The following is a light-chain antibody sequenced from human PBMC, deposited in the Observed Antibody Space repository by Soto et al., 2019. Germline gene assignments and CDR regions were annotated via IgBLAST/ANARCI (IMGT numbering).Light chain of an antibody. CDR2: KAS. CDR1: QSISNW. J-gene: IGKJ1*01. CDR3: QHYYSYPWT. Sequence: DIPMTQSPSTLSASVGDRVTITCRASQSISNWLAWYQQKPGKAPKLLIYKASSLGSGVPSRFSGSGSGTEFTLTISSLQPDDFATYYCQHYYSYPWTFGHGTKVDIK. V-gene: IGKV1-5*03.